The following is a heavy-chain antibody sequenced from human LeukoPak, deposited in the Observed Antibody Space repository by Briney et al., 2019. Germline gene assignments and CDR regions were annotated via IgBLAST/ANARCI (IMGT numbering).Heavy chain of an antibody. J-gene: IGHJ5*02. CDR2: IYYGGST. Sequence: SETLSLTCTVSGGSISSYYWSWIRQPPGKGLEWIGYIYYGGSTYYNPSLKSRVTISVDTSKNQFSLKLSSVTAADTAVYYCARGRDGWDWFDPWGQGTLVTVSS. CDR3: ARGRDGWDWFDP. D-gene: IGHD5-24*01. V-gene: IGHV4-59*01. CDR1: GGSISSYY.